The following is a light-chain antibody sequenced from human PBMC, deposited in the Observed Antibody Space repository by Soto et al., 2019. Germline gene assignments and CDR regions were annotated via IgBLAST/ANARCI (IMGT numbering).Light chain of an antibody. CDR3: QQYNSYSPLFT. J-gene: IGKJ2*01. CDR1: QSISSW. CDR2: DAS. V-gene: IGKV1-5*01. Sequence: DIQVTQSPSTLSASVGDRVTLTCRASQSISSWLAWYQQKPGKAPKLLIYDASSLENGVPSRFSGSGSGTEFTLTISSLQPDDFATYYCQQYNSYSPLFTFGQGTKLEIK.